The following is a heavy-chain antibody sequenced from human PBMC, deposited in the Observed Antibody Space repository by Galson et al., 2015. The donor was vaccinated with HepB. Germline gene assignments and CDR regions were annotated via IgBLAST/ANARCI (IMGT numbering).Heavy chain of an antibody. CDR1: GFTFSSYG. Sequence: SLRLSCAASGFTFSSYGMHWVRQAPGKGLEWVAFIRYDGSNKYYADSVKGRFTISRDNSKNTLYLQMNSLRAEDTAVYYCAKTYSSSLPVYYFDYWGQGTLVTVSS. D-gene: IGHD6-13*01. J-gene: IGHJ4*02. V-gene: IGHV3-30*02. CDR2: IRYDGSNK. CDR3: AKTYSSSLPVYYFDY.